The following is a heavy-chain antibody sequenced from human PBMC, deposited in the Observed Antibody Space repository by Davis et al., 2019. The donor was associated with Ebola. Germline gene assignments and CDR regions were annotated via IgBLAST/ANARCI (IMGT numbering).Heavy chain of an antibody. D-gene: IGHD5-18*01. Sequence: ASVKVSCKASGYTFTSYGISWVRQAPGQGLEWMGWISAYNGNTNYAQKLQGRVTMTTDTSTSTAYMELRSLRSDDTAVYYCAGVRRGYSYGYQAFDIWGQGTMVTVSS. V-gene: IGHV1-18*01. J-gene: IGHJ3*02. CDR2: ISAYNGNT. CDR3: AGVRRGYSYGYQAFDI. CDR1: GYTFTSYG.